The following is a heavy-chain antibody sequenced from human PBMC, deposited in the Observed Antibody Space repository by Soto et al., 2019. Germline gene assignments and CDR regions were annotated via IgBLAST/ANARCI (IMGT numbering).Heavy chain of an antibody. CDR2: IDPGDSDT. J-gene: IGHJ6*02. CDR1: GYTFTSYW. D-gene: IGHD2-2*01. V-gene: IGHV5-51*01. CDR3: AAGIVVVPAAWAYYYGMDV. Sequence: GESLKISCKGSGYTFTSYWIGWVRQMPGKGLEWMGIIDPGDSDTRYSPSFQGQVTISADKSISTAYLQWSSLKASDTAMYYCAAGIVVVPAAWAYYYGMDVWGQGTTVTVSS.